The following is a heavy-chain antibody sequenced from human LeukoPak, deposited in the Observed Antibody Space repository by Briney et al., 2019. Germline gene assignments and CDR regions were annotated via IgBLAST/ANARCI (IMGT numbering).Heavy chain of an antibody. J-gene: IGHJ3*02. D-gene: IGHD3-3*01. V-gene: IGHV4-4*07. Sequence: SETLSLTCTVSGGPIRNSYWSWVRHSAGTGMQWIGRIHGTLGSTNHNPSLKSRVVKSLDTSSNKFSLRLSAMSAADTATYYCARIFDRDIWGQGTLVTVSP. CDR2: IHGTLGST. CDR3: ARIFDRDI. CDR1: GGPIRNSY.